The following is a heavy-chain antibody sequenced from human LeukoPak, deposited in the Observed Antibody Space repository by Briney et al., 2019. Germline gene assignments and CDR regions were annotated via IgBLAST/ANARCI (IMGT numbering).Heavy chain of an antibody. CDR3: ARIAMGGGEPVDY. J-gene: IGHJ4*02. V-gene: IGHV3-30*04. CDR2: ISYDGSNK. D-gene: IGHD2-21*01. CDR1: GFTFSSYA. Sequence: SGGSLRLSCAASGFTFSSYAMHWVRQAPGKGLEWVAVISYDGSNKYYADSVKGRFTISRDNSKNTLYLQMNSLRAEDTAVYYCARIAMGGGEPVDYWGQGTLVTVSS.